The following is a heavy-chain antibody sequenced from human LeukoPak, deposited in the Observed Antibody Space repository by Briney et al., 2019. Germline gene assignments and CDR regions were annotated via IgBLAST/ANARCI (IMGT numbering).Heavy chain of an antibody. D-gene: IGHD3-22*01. Sequence: ASETLSLTCSVSGGSISSYYWSWIRQPPGKGLEWIGNIFYTGSTKYNPSLKSRVTISVDTSKNQISLKLSSVTAADTAMYYCARSAHHYYDSASYGVAFDVWGQGTMVTVSS. V-gene: IGHV4-59*01. CDR1: GGSISSYY. CDR2: IFYTGST. CDR3: ARSAHHYYDSASYGVAFDV. J-gene: IGHJ3*01.